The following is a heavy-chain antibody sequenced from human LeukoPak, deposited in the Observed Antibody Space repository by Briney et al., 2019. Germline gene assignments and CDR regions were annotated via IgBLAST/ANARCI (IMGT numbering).Heavy chain of an antibody. J-gene: IGHJ4*02. V-gene: IGHV3-23*01. D-gene: IGHD3-3*01. Sequence: PGGSLRLSCAASGFTFSSYAMSWVRQAPGKGLEWVSAISGSGGSTYYADSVKGRFTISRDNSKNTLYLQMNSLRAEDTAVYYCARAYRFLGYFDYWGQGTLVTVSS. CDR1: GFTFSSYA. CDR2: ISGSGGST. CDR3: ARAYRFLGYFDY.